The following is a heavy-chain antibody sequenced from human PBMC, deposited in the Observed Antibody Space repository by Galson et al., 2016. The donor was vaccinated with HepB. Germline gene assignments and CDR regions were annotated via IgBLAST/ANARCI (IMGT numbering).Heavy chain of an antibody. Sequence: SLRLSCAASGFDFSNYGMHWVRQAPGKGLEWVAVIWYDGNRKYYANSVKGRFTVSRDNSRSTFYLQMNSLRAEDSAVYYCARPRYCVNNVCDGRAAGFLDYWGQGTPVIVSS. J-gene: IGHJ4*02. D-gene: IGHD5/OR15-5a*01. V-gene: IGHV3-33*01. CDR1: GFDFSNYG. CDR3: ARPRYCVNNVCDGRAAGFLDY. CDR2: IWYDGNRK.